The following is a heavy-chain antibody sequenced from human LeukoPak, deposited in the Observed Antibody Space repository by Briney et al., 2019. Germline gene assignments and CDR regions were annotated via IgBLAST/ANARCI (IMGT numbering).Heavy chain of an antibody. CDR2: VYYSGST. CDR3: AREANSPTARYWYFDL. V-gene: IGHV4-59*02. J-gene: IGHJ2*01. Sequence: PSETLSLTCTVSGGSVSSYYWSWMRQSPGKGLEWIGYVYYSGSTNYNPALKSRVNISLDTSENQFSLKLSSVTAADTAVYYCAREANSPTARYWYFDLWGRGTQVTVSS. CDR1: GGSVSSYY. D-gene: IGHD2-21*01.